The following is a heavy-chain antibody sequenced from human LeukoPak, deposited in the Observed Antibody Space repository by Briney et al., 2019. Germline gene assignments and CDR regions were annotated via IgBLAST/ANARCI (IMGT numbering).Heavy chain of an antibody. CDR3: TTDNSLYGRDY. V-gene: IGHV3-15*01. CDR2: IKSKTDGGTT. Sequence: GGSLRLSCAASGFTFSNARMSWVRQAPGKGLEWVGRIKSKTDGGTTDYAAPVKGRFTISRDDSKNTLYLQMNSLKTEDTAVYYCTTDNSLYGRDYWGQGTLVTVSS. CDR1: GFTFSNAR. J-gene: IGHJ4*02. D-gene: IGHD2/OR15-2a*01.